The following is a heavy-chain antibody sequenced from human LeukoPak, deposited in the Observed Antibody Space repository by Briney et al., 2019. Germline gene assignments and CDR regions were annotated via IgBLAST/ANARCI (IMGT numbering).Heavy chain of an antibody. CDR1: GGTFSSYA. CDR3: ARGAPRYDYYDSSGRTIYYYYYYMDV. CDR2: IIPIFGTA. D-gene: IGHD3-22*01. Sequence: SVKVSCKASGGTFSSYAISWVRQAPGQGLEWMGGIIPIFGTANYAQKFQGRVTITADKSTSTAYMELSSLRSEDTAVYYCARGAPRYDYYDSSGRTIYYYYYYMDVWGKGTTVTVSS. J-gene: IGHJ6*03. V-gene: IGHV1-69*06.